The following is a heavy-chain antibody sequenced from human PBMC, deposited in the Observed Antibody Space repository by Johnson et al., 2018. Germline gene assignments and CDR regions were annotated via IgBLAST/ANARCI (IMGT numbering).Heavy chain of an antibody. CDR1: GFTFSSYA. CDR2: ISYHGTTK. CDR3: ARTSSGYKDAFDI. D-gene: IGHD3-22*01. V-gene: IGHV3-30-3*01. Sequence: QVQLGQAGGGVVQPGRSLRLSCAASGFTFSSYAMHWVRQAPGKGLAWVAVISYHGTTKYYADSVKGRFTISRDNSKNTLSIKMNSLRAEDTAGYYCARTSSGYKDAFDIWGQGTMVTVSS. J-gene: IGHJ3*02.